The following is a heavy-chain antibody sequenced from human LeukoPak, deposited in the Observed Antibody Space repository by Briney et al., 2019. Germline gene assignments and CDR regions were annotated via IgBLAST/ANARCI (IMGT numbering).Heavy chain of an antibody. CDR1: GGSISSSSYY. J-gene: IGHJ5*02. CDR3: AVQYYDFPFDP. D-gene: IGHD3-3*01. V-gene: IGHV4-39*07. Sequence: PSETLSLTCTVSGGSISSSSYYWGWIRQPPGKGLEWIGSIYHSGSTYYNPSLKSRVTISVDTSKNQFSLKLSSVTAADTAVYYCAVQYYDFPFDPWGQGTLVTVSS. CDR2: IYHSGST.